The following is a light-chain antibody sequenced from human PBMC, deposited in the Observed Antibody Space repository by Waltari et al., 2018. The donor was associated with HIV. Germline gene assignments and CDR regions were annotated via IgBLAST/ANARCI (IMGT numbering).Light chain of an antibody. Sequence: QAVLTQPPSVSAAPGQKVTISCSGRSSNIGNNSVSWYQQFPGKAPKVLIYDNNKRPPGVPDRFSGSRSGTSATLGVAGLQTGDEADYYCGTWDTSLSAGVFGGGTKLTVL. V-gene: IGLV1-51*01. CDR2: DNN. CDR1: SSNIGNNS. CDR3: GTWDTSLSAGV. J-gene: IGLJ3*02.